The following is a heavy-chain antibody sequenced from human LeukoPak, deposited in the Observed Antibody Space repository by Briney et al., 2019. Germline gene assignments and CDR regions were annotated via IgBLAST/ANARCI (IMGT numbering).Heavy chain of an antibody. V-gene: IGHV3-7*03. CDR3: ATLWFGELSSFDI. CDR1: GFTFSSSW. D-gene: IGHD3-10*01. J-gene: IGHJ3*02. Sequence: GGSLRLSCEVSGFTFSSSWMTWVRQAPGKGLEWVASINTDGSVEKYLDSVKGRFTISRDNAKNSLYLQMNSLRAEDTALYHCATLWFGELSSFDIWGQGTMVTVSS. CDR2: INTDGSVE.